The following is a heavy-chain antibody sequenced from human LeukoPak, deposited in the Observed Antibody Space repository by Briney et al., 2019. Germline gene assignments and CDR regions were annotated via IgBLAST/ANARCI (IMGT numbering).Heavy chain of an antibody. CDR2: ISWNSGSI. J-gene: IGHJ3*02. D-gene: IGHD4-17*01. Sequence: GGPLRLLCAASGFTFDDYAMHWVRQAPGKGLEWVSGISWNSGSIGYADSVKGRFTISRDNAKNSLYPQMNSLRAEDTALYYCAKDISGDYVVAFDIWGQGTMVTVSS. CDR3: AKDISGDYVVAFDI. V-gene: IGHV3-9*01. CDR1: GFTFDDYA.